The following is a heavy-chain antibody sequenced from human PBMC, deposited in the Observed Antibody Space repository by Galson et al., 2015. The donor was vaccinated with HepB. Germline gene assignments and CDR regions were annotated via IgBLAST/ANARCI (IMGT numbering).Heavy chain of an antibody. CDR1: GFTFSSYA. CDR2: ISGSGGST. D-gene: IGHD2-2*01. V-gene: IGHV3-23*01. Sequence: SLRLSCAASGFTFSSYAMSWVRQAPGKGLEWVPAISGSGGSTYYADYVKGRFTISRDNSKNTLYLQMKSLRAEDTAVYYCAKDHPYCSSTSCHPDYYYYYYMDVWGKGTTVTVSS. CDR3: AKDHPYCSSTSCHPDYYYYYYMDV. J-gene: IGHJ6*03.